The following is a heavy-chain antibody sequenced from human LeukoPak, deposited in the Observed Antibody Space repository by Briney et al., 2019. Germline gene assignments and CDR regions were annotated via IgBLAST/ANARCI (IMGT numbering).Heavy chain of an antibody. V-gene: IGHV3-15*01. CDR2: IKDKSYGETT. CDR3: TTDPPGAFDY. Sequence: GGSLRLSCAASGFSSNNAWMSWVRQAPGKGLEWVGRIKDKSYGETTDYAAPVKGRFIISRDDSKNTLYLQMNSLKTEDTAVYYCTTDPPGAFDYWGQGALVTVSS. CDR1: GFSSNNAW. D-gene: IGHD3-10*01. J-gene: IGHJ4*02.